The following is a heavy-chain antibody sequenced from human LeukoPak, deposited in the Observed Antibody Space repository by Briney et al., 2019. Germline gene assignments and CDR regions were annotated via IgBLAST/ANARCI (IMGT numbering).Heavy chain of an antibody. D-gene: IGHD3-10*01. CDR3: ARGRSITLLRGIAMSDGFDI. V-gene: IGHV3-21*06. J-gene: IGHJ3*02. CDR2: ISSGSTYI. Sequence: PGGSLRLSCAASGFTFSTYTMNWVRQAPGKGLEWVSSISSGSTYIYYADSVKGRFTISRDNAKNLLFLQMNGLRAEDTAVYYCARGRSITLLRGIAMSDGFDIWGQGAMVAVSS. CDR1: GFTFSTYT.